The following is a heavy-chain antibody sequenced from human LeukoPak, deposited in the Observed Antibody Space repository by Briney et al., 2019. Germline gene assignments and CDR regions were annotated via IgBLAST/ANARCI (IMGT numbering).Heavy chain of an antibody. Sequence: LPGGSLRLSCAASGFTFSSYEMNWVRQAPGKGLEWVSYISSSGSTIYYVDSVKGRFTISRDNSKNTLYLQMNSLRAEDTAVYYCAKGIGGWEQNYYYYYMDVWGKGPTVTISS. D-gene: IGHD6-19*01. J-gene: IGHJ6*03. CDR3: AKGIGGWEQNYYYYYMDV. CDR2: ISSSGSTI. CDR1: GFTFSSYE. V-gene: IGHV3-48*03.